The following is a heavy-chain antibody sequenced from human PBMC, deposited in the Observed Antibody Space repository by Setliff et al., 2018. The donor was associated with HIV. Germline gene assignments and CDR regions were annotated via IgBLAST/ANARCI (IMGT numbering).Heavy chain of an antibody. CDR2: INTNTGNP. CDR3: ARESPMIVVASTTFDY. J-gene: IGHJ4*02. V-gene: IGHV7-4-1*02. CDR1: GYTFTSYV. Sequence: ASVKVSCKASGYTFTSYVLNGVRQAPGQGLEWMGWINTNTGNPTYAQGFTGRFVFSLDTSVTTAYLQISSLKADDTAVYYCARESPMIVVASTTFDYWGQGTLVTRLL. D-gene: IGHD3-22*01.